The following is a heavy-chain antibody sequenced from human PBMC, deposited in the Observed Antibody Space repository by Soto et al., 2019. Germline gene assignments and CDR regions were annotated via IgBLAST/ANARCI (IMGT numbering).Heavy chain of an antibody. CDR3: ARYSSSQGNWFDP. V-gene: IGHV4-30-2*01. CDR2: IYHSGST. D-gene: IGHD6-13*01. Sequence: QLQLQESGSGLVKPSQTLSLTCAVSGGSISSGGYSWSWIRQPPGKGLEWIGYIYHSGSTYYNPSLKSRVTISVDRSNNQFSLKLSSVTAADTAVYYCARYSSSQGNWFDPWGQGTLVTVSS. J-gene: IGHJ5*02. CDR1: GGSISSGGYS.